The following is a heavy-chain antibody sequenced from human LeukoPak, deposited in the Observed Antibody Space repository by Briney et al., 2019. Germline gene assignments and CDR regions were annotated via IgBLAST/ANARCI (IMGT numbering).Heavy chain of an antibody. CDR3: ARGPRFGELLWHWFDP. D-gene: IGHD3-10*01. CDR2: IYYSGST. V-gene: IGHV4-59*08. Sequence: SETLSLTCAVYGGSFSSYYWSWIRQPPGKGLEWIGYIYYSGSTNYNPSLKSRVTISVDTSKNQFSLKLSSVTAADTAVYYCARGPRFGELLWHWFDPWGQGTLVTVSS. CDR1: GGSFSSYY. J-gene: IGHJ5*02.